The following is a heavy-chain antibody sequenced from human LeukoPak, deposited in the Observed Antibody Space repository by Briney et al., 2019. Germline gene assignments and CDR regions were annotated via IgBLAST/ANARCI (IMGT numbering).Heavy chain of an antibody. D-gene: IGHD4-11*01. V-gene: IGHV3-43*02. CDR3: AKDREDSNSFFDY. CDR1: GFTFDDYA. J-gene: IGHJ4*02. CDR2: INGDGSNS. Sequence: GGSLRLSCAASGFTFDDYAMHWVRQAPGKGLEWVSLINGDGSNSYYADSVKGRFTISRDNSKNSLYLQVSSLSTADTAFYYCAKDREDSNSFFDYWGQGTLVTVSS.